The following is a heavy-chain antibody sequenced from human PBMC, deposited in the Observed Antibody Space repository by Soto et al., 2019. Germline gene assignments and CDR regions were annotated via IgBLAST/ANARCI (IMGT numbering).Heavy chain of an antibody. Sequence: GASVKVSGKVSGYTLTELSMHWVRQAPGKGLEWMGGFDPEDGETIYAQKFQGRVTMTEDTSTDTAYMELSSLRSEDTAVYYCATVGSNYYYYYYGMDVWGQGTTVTVSS. CDR1: GYTLTELS. CDR3: ATVGSNYYYYYYGMDV. J-gene: IGHJ6*02. D-gene: IGHD4-4*01. V-gene: IGHV1-24*01. CDR2: FDPEDGET.